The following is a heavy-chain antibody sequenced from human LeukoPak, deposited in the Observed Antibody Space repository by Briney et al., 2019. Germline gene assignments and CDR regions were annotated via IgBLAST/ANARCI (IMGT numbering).Heavy chain of an antibody. CDR3: AKEGWGKGPSRDPVHGMDV. V-gene: IGHV3-30*18. CDR1: GSTFSSYD. D-gene: IGHD3-16*01. Sequence: GGSLRLSCAASGSTFSSYDMYWVRQAPGKGLEWVAVISYDGSSRYYVDSVKGRFTISRDNSKNTLSLQFNSLKAAATAVYYWAKEGWGKGPSRDPVHGMDVWGQGTTVTVSS. CDR2: ISYDGSSR. J-gene: IGHJ6*02.